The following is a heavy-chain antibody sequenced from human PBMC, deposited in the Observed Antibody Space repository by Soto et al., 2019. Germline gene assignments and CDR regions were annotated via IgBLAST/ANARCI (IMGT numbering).Heavy chain of an antibody. V-gene: IGHV1-18*01. CDR1: GYTFTSYG. J-gene: IGHJ5*02. CDR3: ARVWGSYSSGSKNWFDP. D-gene: IGHD3-10*01. CDR2: ISAYNGNT. Sequence: GASVKVSCKASGYTFTSYGISWVRQAPGQGLEWMGWISAYNGNTNYAQKLQGRVTMTTDTSTSTAYMELRSLRSDDTAVYYCARVWGSYSSGSKNWFDPWGQGTLVTVSS.